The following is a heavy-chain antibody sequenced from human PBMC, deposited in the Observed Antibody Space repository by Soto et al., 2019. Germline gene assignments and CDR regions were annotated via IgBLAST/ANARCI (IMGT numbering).Heavy chain of an antibody. Sequence: EVQMLQTGGGLVQTGGSLRLSCAASGFTFSGYAMSWVRQAPGRGLEWVSAISSSDDTTYYAGPVKGRFTISRNNSKNTLYLQMNSLGAEDKAVYYCPKDLRDDELGRDYWGQGALVTVSS. CDR3: PKDLRDDELGRDY. J-gene: IGHJ4*02. V-gene: IGHV3-23*01. CDR2: ISSSDDTT. CDR1: GFTFSGYA. D-gene: IGHD3-10*01.